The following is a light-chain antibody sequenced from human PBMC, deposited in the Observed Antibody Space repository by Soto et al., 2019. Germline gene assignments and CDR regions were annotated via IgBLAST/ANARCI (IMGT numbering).Light chain of an antibody. Sequence: EIVLTQSPGTLSLSPGERATLSCRASQSVSSSYLGWYQQKPGQAPRLLIYDASSRATGIPDRFSGSGSGTDFTLTSSRLEPEDFAVYYCQQYGSSPYTFGQGTKLEIK. J-gene: IGKJ2*01. CDR2: DAS. V-gene: IGKV3-20*01. CDR1: QSVSSSY. CDR3: QQYGSSPYT.